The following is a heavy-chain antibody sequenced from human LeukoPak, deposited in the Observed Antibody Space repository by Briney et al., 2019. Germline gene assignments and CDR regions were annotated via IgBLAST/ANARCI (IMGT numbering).Heavy chain of an antibody. CDR3: ARYTSSIAAGYYYYMDV. V-gene: IGHV4-39*01. Sequence: PSETLSLTCTVSGGSISSSNYYWGWIRQPPGKGLEWIGSIYYSGSTYYNPSLKSRVTISVDTSKNQFSLKLSSVTAADTAVYYCARYTSSIAAGYYYYMDVWGKGTTVTVSS. CDR1: GGSISSSNYY. J-gene: IGHJ6*03. CDR2: IYYSGST. D-gene: IGHD6-6*01.